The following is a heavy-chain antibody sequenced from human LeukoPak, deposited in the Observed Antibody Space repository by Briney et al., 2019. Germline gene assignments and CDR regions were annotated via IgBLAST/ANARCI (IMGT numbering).Heavy chain of an antibody. Sequence: SETLSLTCTVSGGSIRSYYWSWIRQPPGKGLEWIGYIGYSGSTNYNPSLKSRVTISVDTSKNQFSLNLSSVTAADTAVYYCAREQARYGDFDYWGQGTLVTVSS. V-gene: IGHV4-59*01. CDR1: GGSIRSYY. J-gene: IGHJ4*02. CDR2: IGYSGST. CDR3: AREQARYGDFDY. D-gene: IGHD4-17*01.